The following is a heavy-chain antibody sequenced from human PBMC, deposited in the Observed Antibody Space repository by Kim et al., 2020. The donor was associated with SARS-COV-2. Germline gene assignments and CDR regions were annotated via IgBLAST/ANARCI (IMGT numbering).Heavy chain of an antibody. CDR2: IRRQSFDGTV. D-gene: IGHD6-13*01. CDR3: TRIASAVGTSDS. CDR1: GFSFGDYA. J-gene: IGHJ4*02. Sequence: GGSLRLSCTTSGFSFGDYAMGWFRQAPGTGLEWVSFIRRQSFDGTVEYAASVKGRFTVSRDNSKGIAYLQMNSLKTEDTAVYYCTRIASAVGTSDSWGQGTLVTVSS. V-gene: IGHV3-49*03.